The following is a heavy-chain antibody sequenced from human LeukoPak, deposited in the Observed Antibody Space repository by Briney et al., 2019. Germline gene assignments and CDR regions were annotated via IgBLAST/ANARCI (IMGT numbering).Heavy chain of an antibody. CDR1: GYTFTGYY. Sequence: GASVKVSCKASGYTFTGYYMHWVRQAPGQGLEWMGWINPNSGGTNYAQKFQGRVTMTRDTSISTAYMELSRLRSDDTAVYYCARGQQLAYYYYYYMDAWGKGTTVTVSS. D-gene: IGHD6-13*01. CDR3: ARGQQLAYYYYYYMDA. CDR2: INPNSGGT. J-gene: IGHJ6*03. V-gene: IGHV1-2*02.